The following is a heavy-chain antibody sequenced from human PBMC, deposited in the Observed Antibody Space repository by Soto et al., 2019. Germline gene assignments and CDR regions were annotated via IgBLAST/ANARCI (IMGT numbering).Heavy chain of an antibody. CDR3: AKDRGYCSGGSCYSDGYYFDY. D-gene: IGHD2-15*01. Sequence: GGSLRLSCAASGFTFSSYAMSWVRQAPGKGLEWVSAISGSGGSTYYADSVKGRFTISRDNSKNTLYLQMNSLRAEDTAVYYCAKDRGYCSGGSCYSDGYYFDYWGQGTLVTVSS. CDR1: GFTFSSYA. CDR2: ISGSGGST. V-gene: IGHV3-23*01. J-gene: IGHJ4*02.